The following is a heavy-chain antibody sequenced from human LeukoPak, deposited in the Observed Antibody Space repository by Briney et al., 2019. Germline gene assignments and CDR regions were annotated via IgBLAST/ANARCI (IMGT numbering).Heavy chain of an antibody. CDR1: GGSFSGYY. D-gene: IGHD2/OR15-2a*01. CDR2: INHSGST. V-gene: IGHV4-34*01. J-gene: IGHJ4*02. CDR3: ARVNTPRGAIYYFDY. Sequence: SETLSLTCAVYGGSFSGYYWSWIRQPPGKGLEWIGEINHSGSTYYNPSLKSRVTISVDTSKNQFSLKLSSVTAADTAVYYCARVNTPRGAIYYFDYWGQGTLVTVSS.